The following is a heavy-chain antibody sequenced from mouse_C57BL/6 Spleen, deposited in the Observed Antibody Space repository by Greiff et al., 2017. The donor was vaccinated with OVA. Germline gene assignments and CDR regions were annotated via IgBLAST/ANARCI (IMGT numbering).Heavy chain of an antibody. Sequence: VQLQQSGAELVRPGASVTLSCKASGYTFTDYEMHWVKQTPVHGLEWIGAIDPETGGTAYNQKFKGKAILTADKSSSTAYMELRSLTSEDSAVYYCTRPTAQGGLAYWGQGTLVTVSA. D-gene: IGHD3-2*02. CDR3: TRPTAQGGLAY. CDR1: GYTFTDYE. V-gene: IGHV1-15*01. CDR2: IDPETGGT. J-gene: IGHJ3*01.